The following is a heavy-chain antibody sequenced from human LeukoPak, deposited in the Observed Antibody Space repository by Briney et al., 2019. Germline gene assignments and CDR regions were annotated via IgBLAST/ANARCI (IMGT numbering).Heavy chain of an antibody. CDR1: GFTFSTSG. Sequence: PGGSLRLSCAASGFTFSTSGMHWVRQAPGKGLEWVAFIQYDGNTIYYADSAKGRFTISRDSSKNTLYLQMNSLRSEDTAVYYCARGKAAAGTGDYWGQGTLVTVSS. CDR3: ARGKAAAGTGDY. V-gene: IGHV3-30*02. CDR2: IQYDGNTI. D-gene: IGHD6-13*01. J-gene: IGHJ4*02.